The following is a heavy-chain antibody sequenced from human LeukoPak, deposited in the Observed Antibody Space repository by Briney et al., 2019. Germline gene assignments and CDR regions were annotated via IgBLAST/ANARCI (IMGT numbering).Heavy chain of an antibody. CDR1: GYTFTGYY. J-gene: IGHJ5*02. CDR3: ARSTVVRQWLVLAKLEGSWFDP. V-gene: IGHV1-2*02. D-gene: IGHD6-19*01. Sequence: GASVKVSCKASGYTFTGYYMHWVRQAPGQGLEWMGWINPNSGGTNYAQKFQGRVTMTRDTSISTAYMELSRLRSDDTAVYYCARSTVVRQWLVLAKLEGSWFDPWGQGTLVTVSS. CDR2: INPNSGGT.